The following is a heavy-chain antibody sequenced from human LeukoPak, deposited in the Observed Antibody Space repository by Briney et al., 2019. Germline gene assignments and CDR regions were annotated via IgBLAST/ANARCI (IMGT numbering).Heavy chain of an antibody. Sequence: GGSLRLSCAASGFTFSSYSMNWVRQAPGKGLEWVSYISSSSSTIYYADSVKGRFTISRDNAKNSLYLQMNSLRAEDTAVYYCAREEGRISFDYWGQGTLVSVSS. CDR3: AREEGRISFDY. CDR2: ISSSSSTI. D-gene: IGHD2-15*01. CDR1: GFTFSSYS. V-gene: IGHV3-48*01. J-gene: IGHJ4*02.